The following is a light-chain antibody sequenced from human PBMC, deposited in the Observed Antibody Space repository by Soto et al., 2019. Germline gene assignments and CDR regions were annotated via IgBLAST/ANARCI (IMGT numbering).Light chain of an antibody. Sequence: QSVLTQPASVSASPGQSITISCTGTSSDVGGYNFVSWYQQHPGKAPKLMIYDVNYRPSGVSNRFSGSKSGNTASLTISGLQAEDEADYYCSSYASSNTLVFGGGTKVTVL. CDR1: SSDVGGYNF. CDR2: DVN. J-gene: IGLJ2*01. V-gene: IGLV2-14*01. CDR3: SSYASSNTLV.